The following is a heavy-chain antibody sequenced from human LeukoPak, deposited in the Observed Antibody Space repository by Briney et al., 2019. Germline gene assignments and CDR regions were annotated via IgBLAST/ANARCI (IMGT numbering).Heavy chain of an antibody. CDR1: GFIFSRYT. V-gene: IGHV3-21*01. CDR2: IWSDSAEI. J-gene: IGHJ4*02. D-gene: IGHD6-19*01. Sequence: GGSLRLSCAASGFIFSRYTINWVRQAPGKGLEWVSSIWSDSAEIHYADSVKGRFTISRDNAKNSLYLQMNSLRAEDTAVYYCARETIAVAGNYFDYWGQGTLITVSS. CDR3: ARETIAVAGNYFDY.